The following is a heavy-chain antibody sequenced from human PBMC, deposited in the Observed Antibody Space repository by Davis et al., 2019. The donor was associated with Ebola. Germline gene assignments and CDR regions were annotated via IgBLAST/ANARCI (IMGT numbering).Heavy chain of an antibody. V-gene: IGHV3-23*01. D-gene: IGHD5-12*01. Sequence: GESLKISCAASGFTFSSYAMSWVRQAPGKGLEWVSAISGSGGSTYYADSVKGRFTISRDNSKNTLYLQMNSLRAEDTAVYYCAKGMVATSWSFDYWGQGTLVTVSS. J-gene: IGHJ4*02. CDR2: ISGSGGST. CDR1: GFTFSSYA. CDR3: AKGMVATSWSFDY.